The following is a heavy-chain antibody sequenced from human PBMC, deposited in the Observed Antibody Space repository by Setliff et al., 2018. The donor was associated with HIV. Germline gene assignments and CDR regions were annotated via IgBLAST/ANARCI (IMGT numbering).Heavy chain of an antibody. Sequence: SETLSLTCAVYGGSFSGYYWSWIRQPPGKGLEWIGEISHGGSTNYNPSLKSRVTISVDTSKNQFSLKLSSVNAADTAVYYCARVLEQVVSDYWGQGTQVTAPQ. J-gene: IGHJ4*02. V-gene: IGHV4-34*01. CDR3: ARVLEQVVSDY. D-gene: IGHD6-6*01. CDR2: ISHGGST. CDR1: GGSFSGYY.